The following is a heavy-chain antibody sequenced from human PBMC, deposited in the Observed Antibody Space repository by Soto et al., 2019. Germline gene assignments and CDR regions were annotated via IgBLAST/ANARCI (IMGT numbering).Heavy chain of an antibody. D-gene: IGHD3-3*01. CDR1: ESIFRGYG. V-gene: IGHV3-33*01. CDR2: IRCDGSNI. Sequence: GGSLRLSCAAPESIFRGYGMHWVRQAPGKGLEWVAIIRCDGSNINYADAVKGRFTISRDNAKNMLYLEMNSLRDEDTAVYYCARVGITIFGVVKDYYYYGMDVWGQGTTVTVSS. CDR3: ARVGITIFGVVKDYYYYGMDV. J-gene: IGHJ6*02.